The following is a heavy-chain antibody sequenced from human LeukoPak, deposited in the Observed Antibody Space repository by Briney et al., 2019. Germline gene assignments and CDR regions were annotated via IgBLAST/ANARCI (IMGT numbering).Heavy chain of an antibody. J-gene: IGHJ5*02. D-gene: IGHD3-10*01. V-gene: IGHV3-11*04. CDR1: GFTYSDYY. CDR3: TRSYYYGSGIWFDP. CDR2: ISSSGSTI. Sequence: GGSLRLSRAASGFTYSDYYMSWIRQAPGKGLEWVSYISSSGSTIYYADSVKGRFTISRDNAKNSLYLQMNSLRAEDTAVYYCTRSYYYGSGIWFDPWGQGTLVTVSS.